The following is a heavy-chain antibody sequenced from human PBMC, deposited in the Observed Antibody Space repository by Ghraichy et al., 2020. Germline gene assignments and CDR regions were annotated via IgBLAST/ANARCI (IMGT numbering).Heavy chain of an antibody. J-gene: IGHJ3*02. CDR3: ASLKRYGDYSRGAFDI. CDR1: GGSISSYY. CDR2: IYYSGST. V-gene: IGHV4-59*01. D-gene: IGHD4-17*01. Sequence: SETLSLTCTVSGGSISSYYWSWIRQPPGKGLEWIGYIYYSGSTNYNPSLKSRVTISVDTCKNQFSLKLSSVTAADTAVYYCASLKRYGDYSRGAFDIWGHGTMVTV.